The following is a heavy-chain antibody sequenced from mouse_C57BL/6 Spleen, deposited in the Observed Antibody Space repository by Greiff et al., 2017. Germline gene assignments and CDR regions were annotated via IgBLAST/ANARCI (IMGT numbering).Heavy chain of an antibody. CDR1: GYTFTSYW. CDR3: ARSGTSAMDY. CDR2: IHPNSGST. D-gene: IGHD3-3*01. J-gene: IGHJ4*01. V-gene: IGHV1-64*01. Sequence: QVQLKQPGAELVKPGASVKLSCKASGYTFTSYWMHWVKQRPGQGLEWIGMIHPNSGSTNYNEKFKSKATLTVDKSSSTAYMQLSSLTSEDSAVXYCARSGTSAMDYWGQGTSVTVSS.